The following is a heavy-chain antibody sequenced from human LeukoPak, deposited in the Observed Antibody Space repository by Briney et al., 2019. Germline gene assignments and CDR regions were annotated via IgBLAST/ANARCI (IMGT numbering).Heavy chain of an antibody. J-gene: IGHJ6*03. CDR3: ARDGVAAAGYYYYYMDV. D-gene: IGHD6-13*01. V-gene: IGHV1-69*05. Sequence: ASVKVSCKASGGTFSSYAISWVRQAPGQGLEWMGRIIPTFGTANYAQKFQGRVTITTDESTSTAYMELSSLRSEDTAVYYCARDGVAAAGYYYYYMDVWGKGTTVTVSS. CDR2: IIPTFGTA. CDR1: GGTFSSYA.